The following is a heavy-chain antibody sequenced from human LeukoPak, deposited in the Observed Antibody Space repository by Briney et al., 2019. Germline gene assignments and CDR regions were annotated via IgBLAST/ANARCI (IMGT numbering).Heavy chain of an antibody. D-gene: IGHD3-22*01. Sequence: GGSLRLSCAASEFTFSNYWMSWVRQAPGKGLEWVSAISGSGGSTYYADSVKGRFTISRDNSKNTLYLQMNSLRAEDTAVYYCAKGGNYYDSSGYYPWDYYYYYMDVWGKGTTVTISS. J-gene: IGHJ6*03. V-gene: IGHV3-23*01. CDR1: EFTFSNYW. CDR2: ISGSGGST. CDR3: AKGGNYYDSSGYYPWDYYYYYMDV.